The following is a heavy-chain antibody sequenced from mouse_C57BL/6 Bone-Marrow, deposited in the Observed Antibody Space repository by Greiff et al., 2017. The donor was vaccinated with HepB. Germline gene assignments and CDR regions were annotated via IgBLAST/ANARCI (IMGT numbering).Heavy chain of an antibody. CDR3: ASFDYDDGFNWYFDV. CDR2: IYPRSGNT. V-gene: IGHV1-81*01. D-gene: IGHD2-4*01. Sequence: VQLQQSGAELARPGASVKLSCKASGYTFTSYGISWVKQRTGQGLEWIGEIYPRSGNTYYNEKFKGKATLTADKSSSTAYMELRSLTSEDSAVYFCASFDYDDGFNWYFDVWGTGTTVTVSS. CDR1: GYTFTSYG. J-gene: IGHJ1*03.